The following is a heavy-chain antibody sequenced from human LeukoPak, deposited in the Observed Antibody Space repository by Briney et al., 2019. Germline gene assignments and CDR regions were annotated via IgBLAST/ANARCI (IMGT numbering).Heavy chain of an antibody. CDR3: AKDLYYGDYFDY. D-gene: IGHD4-17*01. Sequence: PGGSLRLSCAASGFTFSSYGMSWVRQAPGKGLEWVSVIYRGGDTYYADSVKGRFTISRDNSKNTLYLQMNSLRAEDTAVYYCAKDLYYGDYFDYWGQGTLVTVSS. V-gene: IGHV3-66*02. CDR2: IYRGGDT. CDR1: GFTFSSYG. J-gene: IGHJ4*02.